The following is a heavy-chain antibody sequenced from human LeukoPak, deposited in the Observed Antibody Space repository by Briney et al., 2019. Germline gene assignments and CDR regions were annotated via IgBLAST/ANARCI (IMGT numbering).Heavy chain of an antibody. CDR3: ARVSDYPKEKFDF. Sequence: KPSETLSLTCTVSDGSISNLYWSWIRQPPGKGLEWIGYMSYSGTTKYNPSLKSRLTISMDTSKNQFSLKLSSVTAADTAVYYCARVSDYPKEKFDFWGQGTLVTVSS. CDR1: DGSISNLY. J-gene: IGHJ4*02. CDR2: MSYSGTT. D-gene: IGHD3/OR15-3a*01. V-gene: IGHV4-59*11.